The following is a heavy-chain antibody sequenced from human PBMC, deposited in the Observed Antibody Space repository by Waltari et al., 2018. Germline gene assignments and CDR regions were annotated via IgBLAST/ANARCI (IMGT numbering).Heavy chain of an antibody. Sequence: QLQLQESGPGLVKPSETLSLTCTVSGGSISSSSYYWGWIRQPPGKGLEWIGRIYYSGSTYYNPSLKSRVTISVDTSKNQFSLKLSSVTAADTAVYYCARVFWSRSWVDYWGQGTLVTVSS. CDR3: ARVFWSRSWVDY. CDR1: GGSISSSSYY. J-gene: IGHJ4*02. D-gene: IGHD3-3*01. V-gene: IGHV4-39*01. CDR2: IYYSGST.